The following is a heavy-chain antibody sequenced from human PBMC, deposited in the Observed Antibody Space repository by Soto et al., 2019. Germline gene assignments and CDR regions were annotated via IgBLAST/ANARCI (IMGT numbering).Heavy chain of an antibody. V-gene: IGHV3-7*01. CDR2: IKQDGSEK. CDR1: GFTFSSYW. J-gene: IGHJ4*02. D-gene: IGHD2-21*01. Sequence: EVQLVESGGGLVQPGGSLRLSCAASGFTFSSYWMSWVRQAPGKGLEWVANIKQDGSEKYYVDSVKSRFTISRDNAKNSLYLQMNSLRAEDTAVYYCVVVVNYYFDYWGQGTLVTVSS. CDR3: VVVVNYYFDY.